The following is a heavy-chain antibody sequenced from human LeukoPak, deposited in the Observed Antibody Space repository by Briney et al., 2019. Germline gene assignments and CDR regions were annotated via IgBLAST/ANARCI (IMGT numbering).Heavy chain of an antibody. CDR2: TYYRSKWTF. CDR1: GDSVSSNIAA. J-gene: IGHJ4*02. Sequence: PSQTLSLTCAISGDSVSSNIAAWNWFRQSPSRGLEWLGRTYYRSKWTFAYAVSVRGRISFNADTSKNEFSMHLTSVTPEDTALNYCAGDLSAGADYWGQGILVTVSS. V-gene: IGHV6-1*01. CDR3: AGDLSAGADY. D-gene: IGHD6-13*01.